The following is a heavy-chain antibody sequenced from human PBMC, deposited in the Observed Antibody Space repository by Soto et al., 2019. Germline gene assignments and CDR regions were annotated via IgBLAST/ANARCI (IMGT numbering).Heavy chain of an antibody. J-gene: IGHJ4*02. D-gene: IGHD3-10*01. Sequence: QVQLQESGPGLLKPSQTLSLTCTVSGNSISTGAYYWSWLRQHPVKGLEWIGHIFYSGNTHYSPSLESRGNLSVEPFKNPFPNKPTPVTLAETAVYFCAREGRSAAPQAGFDLWGQGTLVTVSS. V-gene: IGHV4-31*10. CDR1: GNSISTGAYY. CDR2: IFYSGNT. CDR3: AREGRSAAPQAGFDL.